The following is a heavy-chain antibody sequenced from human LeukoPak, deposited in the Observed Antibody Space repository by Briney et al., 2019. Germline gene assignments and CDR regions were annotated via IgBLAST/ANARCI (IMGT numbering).Heavy chain of an antibody. D-gene: IGHD2-2*01. V-gene: IGHV3-23*01. J-gene: IGHJ2*01. CDR3: AKGVYCSSTSCSYWYFDL. CDR2: ISGSGGST. Sequence: GGSLRLSCAASGFTFSSYAMSWVRQAPGKGLEWVSAISGSGGSTYYADSVKGRFTISRDNSKNTLYLQMNSLRAEDTAVYYCAKGVYCSSTSCSYWYFDLWGRGTLVTVSS. CDR1: GFTFSSYA.